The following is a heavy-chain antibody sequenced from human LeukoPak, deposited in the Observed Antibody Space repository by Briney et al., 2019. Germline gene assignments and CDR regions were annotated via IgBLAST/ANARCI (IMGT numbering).Heavy chain of an antibody. Sequence: PSETLSLPCTVSGGSISSYYWSWIRQPPGKGLEWIGYIYYSGSTNYNPSLKSRVTISVDTSKNQFSLKLSSVTAADTGVYYCARRLGEQHPFDYWDQGTLVTVSS. J-gene: IGHJ4*02. D-gene: IGHD3-16*01. CDR3: ARRLGEQHPFDY. CDR2: IYYSGST. V-gene: IGHV4-59*08. CDR1: GGSISSYY.